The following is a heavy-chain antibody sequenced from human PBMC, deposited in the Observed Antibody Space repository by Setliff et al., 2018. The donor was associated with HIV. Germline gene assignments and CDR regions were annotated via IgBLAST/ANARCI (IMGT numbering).Heavy chain of an antibody. Sequence: SLRLSCTASGFTFGDYLMSWVRQAPGKGLEWVGFIRSKAYGGTPEYAASLGGRFTISRDDSKSIAYLQMSSLQTEDTAVYYCARGPHRYCSVTNCTYDFWGQGALVTVSS. V-gene: IGHV3-49*04. CDR2: IRSKAYGGTP. CDR1: GFTFGDYL. CDR3: ARGPHRYCSVTNCTYDF. J-gene: IGHJ4*02. D-gene: IGHD2-15*01.